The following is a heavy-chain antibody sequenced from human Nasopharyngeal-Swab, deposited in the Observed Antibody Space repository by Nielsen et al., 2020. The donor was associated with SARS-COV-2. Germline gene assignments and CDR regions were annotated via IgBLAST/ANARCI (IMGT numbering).Heavy chain of an antibody. Sequence: GESLKISCGASGISFSSFAVSWVRQAPGKGLEWVSGISGSGDSTYYADSVKGRFTISRDNAKNSLYLQMNSLRAEDTAVYYCAGGNSADHWGQGTLVTVSS. J-gene: IGHJ4*02. CDR3: AGGNSADH. CDR2: ISGSGDST. CDR1: GISFSSFA. V-gene: IGHV3-23*01. D-gene: IGHD4-23*01.